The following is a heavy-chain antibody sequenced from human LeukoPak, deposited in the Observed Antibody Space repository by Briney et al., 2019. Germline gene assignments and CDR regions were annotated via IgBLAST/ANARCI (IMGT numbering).Heavy chain of an antibody. V-gene: IGHV4-39*01. D-gene: IGHD2-2*01. CDR3: ARQQIVVPAAIDY. CDR1: GGSISSSIYY. Sequence: SETLSLTCTVSGGSISSSIYYWGWIRQSPGKGLEWIGSIYYSGSTYYNPSLKSRVTISVDTSKNQFSLKLSSVTAADTAVYYCARQQIVVPAAIDYWGQGTLVTVSS. CDR2: IYYSGST. J-gene: IGHJ4*02.